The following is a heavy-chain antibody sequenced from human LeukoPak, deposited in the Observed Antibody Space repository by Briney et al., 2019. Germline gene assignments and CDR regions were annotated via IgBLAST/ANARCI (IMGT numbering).Heavy chain of an antibody. D-gene: IGHD4-17*01. CDR2: IGAYNDNT. V-gene: IGHV1-18*01. CDR3: ARAGAAVTMFFDF. CDR1: GYTFSDYG. Sequence: ASVKVSCKASGYTFSDYGITWVRQAPGQGVEWMGWIGAYNDNTNYAQKYQGRVTLTTDTSTSTAYMELRSLISDDTALYYCARAGAAVTMFFDFWGQGTLVTVSS. J-gene: IGHJ4*02.